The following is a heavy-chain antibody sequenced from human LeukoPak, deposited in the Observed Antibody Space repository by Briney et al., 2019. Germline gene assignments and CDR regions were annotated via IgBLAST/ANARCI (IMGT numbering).Heavy chain of an antibody. V-gene: IGHV3-48*03. CDR2: INHDGETV. CDR3: ARVARLVNAIPVPDY. D-gene: IGHD2-21*01. J-gene: IGHJ4*02. Sequence: QPGGSLRLSCAASGFTFSTYEMNWVRQAPGKGLGWLSYINHDGETVYYADSVKGRLTISRDNAKNSLYLQMNSLRAEDTAVYYCARVARLVNAIPVPDYWGQGTLVTVSS. CDR1: GFTFSTYE.